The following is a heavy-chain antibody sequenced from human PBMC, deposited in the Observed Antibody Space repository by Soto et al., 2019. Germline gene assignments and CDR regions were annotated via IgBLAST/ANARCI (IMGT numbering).Heavy chain of an antibody. D-gene: IGHD3-10*01. J-gene: IGHJ4*02. V-gene: IGHV1-69*06. CDR2: IIPFSSPA. Sequence: ASVKFSCKASGGTFSNFAISWVRQAPGQGLEWMGGIIPFSSPANYAQKFQGRLTITADTFTSTAYMELNSLTSEDTAMYYCARAIIPMVRGVIIYYYFDYWAREPWSPSPQ. CDR3: ARAIIPMVRGVIIYYYFDY. CDR1: GGTFSNFA.